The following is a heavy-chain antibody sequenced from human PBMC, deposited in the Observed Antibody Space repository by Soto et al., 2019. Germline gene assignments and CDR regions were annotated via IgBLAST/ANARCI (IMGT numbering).Heavy chain of an antibody. V-gene: IGHV1-46*01. CDR2: INPSGGST. CDR1: GYTFTSCY. Sequence: ASVKVSCKASGYTFTSCYMHWVRQAPGQGLEWMGIINPSGGSTSYAQKFQGRVTMTRDTSTSTVYMELSSLRSEDTAVYYCARAHLKYYYDSSGSIFDYWGQGTLVTVSS. CDR3: ARAHLKYYYDSSGSIFDY. D-gene: IGHD3-22*01. J-gene: IGHJ4*02.